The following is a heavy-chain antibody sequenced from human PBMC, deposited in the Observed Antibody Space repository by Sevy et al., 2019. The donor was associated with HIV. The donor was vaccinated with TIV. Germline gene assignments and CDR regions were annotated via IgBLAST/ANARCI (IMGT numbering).Heavy chain of an antibody. J-gene: IGHJ4*02. Sequence: GGSLRLSCSASGFTFDDYAMSWVRQAPGKGLEWVSGINWDAETTGYADSVKGRFTISRDNAKNSLYLQMNTLRGEDTAFYYCARDCSSVPGVVICLDYWGPGTLVTVSS. D-gene: IGHD3-10*02. CDR3: ARDCSSVPGVVICLDY. V-gene: IGHV3-20*04. CDR1: GFTFDDYA. CDR2: INWDAETT.